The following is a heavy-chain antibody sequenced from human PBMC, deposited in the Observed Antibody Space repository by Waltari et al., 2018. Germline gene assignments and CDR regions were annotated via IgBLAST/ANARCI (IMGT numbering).Heavy chain of an antibody. CDR3: AKWELGMGDAFDI. CDR1: GFTFSSYA. D-gene: IGHD7-27*01. Sequence: EVQLLESGGGLVQPGGSLRLSCAASGFTFSSYAMSWVRQAPGKGLEWVSAISGSGGSTYYADSVKGRFTISRDNSKNTLYLQMNSLRVEDTAVYYCAKWELGMGDAFDIWGQGTMVTVSS. J-gene: IGHJ3*02. V-gene: IGHV3-23*01. CDR2: ISGSGGST.